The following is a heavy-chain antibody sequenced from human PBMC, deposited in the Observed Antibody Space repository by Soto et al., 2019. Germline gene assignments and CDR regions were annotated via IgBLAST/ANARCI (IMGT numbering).Heavy chain of an antibody. CDR3: ATIHCSSTSCYYNN. CDR2: IYWDDDK. CDR1: GFSLSTSGVG. J-gene: IGHJ4*02. V-gene: IGHV2-5*02. D-gene: IGHD2-2*01. Sequence: SGPTLVKPTQTLTLTCTFSGFSLSTSGVGVGWIRQPPGKALEWLALIYWDDDKRYSPSLKSRLTITKDTSKNQVVLTMTNMDPVDTATYYCATIHCSSTSCYYNNWGQGTLVTVSS.